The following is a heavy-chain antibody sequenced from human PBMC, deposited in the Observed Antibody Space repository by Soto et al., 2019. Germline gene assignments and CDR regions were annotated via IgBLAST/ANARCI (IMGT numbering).Heavy chain of an antibody. D-gene: IGHD2-8*01. J-gene: IGHJ4*02. CDR2: IYYSGST. Sequence: QVQLQESGPGLVKPSQTLSLTCTVSGGSISSGDYYWSWIRQPPGKGLEWIGYIYYSGSTYYNPSLKSRVNISVDTSKTQFSLKLSSVTAADTAVYYCARVHPRLGYCTNGVCYPSHFDYWGQGTLVTVSS. V-gene: IGHV4-30-4*01. CDR3: ARVHPRLGYCTNGVCYPSHFDY. CDR1: GGSISSGDYY.